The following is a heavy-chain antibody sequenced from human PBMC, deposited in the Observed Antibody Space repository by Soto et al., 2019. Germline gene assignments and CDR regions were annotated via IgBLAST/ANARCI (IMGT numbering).Heavy chain of an antibody. CDR1: GLNFDDFA. D-gene: IGHD3-3*01. CDR2: ITWNSRVL. Sequence: LRLSCVGTGLNFDDFAMHWVRQAPGKGLEWVSGITWNSRVLAYADSVKGRFTISRDNARNSLYLQMDSLRDEDTALYYCAKGRYDFWSPYYFDSWGQGTLVTVSS. V-gene: IGHV3-9*01. J-gene: IGHJ4*02. CDR3: AKGRYDFWSPYYFDS.